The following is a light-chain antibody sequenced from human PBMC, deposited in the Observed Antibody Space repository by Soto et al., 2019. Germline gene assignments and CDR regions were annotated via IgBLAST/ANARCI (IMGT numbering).Light chain of an antibody. CDR2: GNT. CDR1: SSNIGAAFG. CDR3: QSYDSSLSGWV. J-gene: IGLJ3*02. Sequence: QSVLTQPPSVSGAPGQRVTISCTGSSSNIGAAFGVHWYQHLLGTAPKLLIYGNTNRPSGVPDRFSGSKSGTSASLAITGLQAEDEAEYYCQSYDSSLSGWVFGGGTKVTV. V-gene: IGLV1-40*01.